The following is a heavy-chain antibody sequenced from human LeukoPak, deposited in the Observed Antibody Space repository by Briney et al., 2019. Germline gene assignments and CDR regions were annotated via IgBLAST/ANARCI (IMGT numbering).Heavy chain of an antibody. D-gene: IGHD2/OR15-2a*01. V-gene: IGHV3-74*01. Sequence: GGSLRLSCAVSGNYWMHWVRQVPGKGLVWVSHINSDGSWTSYADSVKGRFTISKDNAKNTVYLQMNSLRAEDTAVYYCVSFYETYWGRGTLVTVSS. J-gene: IGHJ4*02. CDR2: INSDGSWT. CDR1: GNYW. CDR3: VSFYETY.